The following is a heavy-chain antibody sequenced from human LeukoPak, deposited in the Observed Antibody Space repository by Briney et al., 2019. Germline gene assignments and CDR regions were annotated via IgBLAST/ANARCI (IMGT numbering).Heavy chain of an antibody. J-gene: IGHJ4*02. Sequence: SETLSLTCAVSGGSISSSNWWSWVRQPPGKGLEWIGEIYNSGSTNSNPSLKSRATISVDKSKNQFSLKLSSVTAADTAVYYCAKAPGHTTPLPGASTRAYYLDSWGQGTLVTVSS. D-gene: IGHD1-1*01. CDR3: AKAPGHTTPLPGASTRAYYLDS. CDR1: GGSISSSNW. V-gene: IGHV4-4*02. CDR2: IYNSGST.